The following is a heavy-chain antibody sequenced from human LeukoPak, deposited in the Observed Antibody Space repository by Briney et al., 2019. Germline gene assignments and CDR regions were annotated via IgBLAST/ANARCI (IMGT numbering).Heavy chain of an antibody. CDR3: ARHQTAAAGFFDAFDI. CDR2: LYSGGST. V-gene: IGHV3-66*04. D-gene: IGHD6-13*01. J-gene: IGHJ3*02. CDR1: GFTVSNNY. Sequence: GGSLRLSCAASGFTVSNNYMNWVRQAPGKGLEWVSVLYSGGSTSYADSVKGRFTISRDNSKNTLYLQMNSLRAEDTAVYYCARHQTAAAGFFDAFDIWGQGTMVTVSS.